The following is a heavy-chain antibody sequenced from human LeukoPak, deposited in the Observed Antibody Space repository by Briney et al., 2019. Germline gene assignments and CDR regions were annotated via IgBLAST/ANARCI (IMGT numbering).Heavy chain of an antibody. J-gene: IGHJ5*02. Sequence: GGSLRLSCAASGFTFSDYYMSWIRQAPGKGLEWVSYISSSGSTIYYADSVKGRFTISRDNAKNSLYLQMDSLRAEDTAVYYCARSPERAAAGTNWFDPWGQGTLVTVSS. CDR1: GFTFSDYY. CDR2: ISSSGSTI. V-gene: IGHV3-11*04. D-gene: IGHD6-13*01. CDR3: ARSPERAAAGTNWFDP.